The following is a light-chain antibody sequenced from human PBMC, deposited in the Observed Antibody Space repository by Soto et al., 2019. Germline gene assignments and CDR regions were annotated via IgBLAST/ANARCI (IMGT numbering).Light chain of an antibody. CDR2: AAS. J-gene: IGKJ4*01. Sequence: DIQMTQSPSSLSASVGDRVTITCRPSQSISSYLNWYQQKPGKAPKLLIYAASSLQSGVPSRFSGRGSGTDFTLTISSLQPEDFATYYCQQSYSTPLTFGGGTKVEIK. CDR3: QQSYSTPLT. V-gene: IGKV1-39*01. CDR1: QSISSY.